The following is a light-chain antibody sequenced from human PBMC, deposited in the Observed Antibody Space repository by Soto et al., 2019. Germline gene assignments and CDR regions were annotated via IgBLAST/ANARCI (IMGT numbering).Light chain of an antibody. J-gene: IGKJ3*01. V-gene: IGKV3-20*01. Sequence: EIVLTQSPGTLSLSPGERATLSCRASQTINYSYLAWYQQKPDQAPRLLIYVASSRATGIPDRCSGRGSWTDSTLTISRLEPEDSAVYYCQQYGASPFPFGPGTKVDIK. CDR1: QTINYSY. CDR3: QQYGASPFP. CDR2: VAS.